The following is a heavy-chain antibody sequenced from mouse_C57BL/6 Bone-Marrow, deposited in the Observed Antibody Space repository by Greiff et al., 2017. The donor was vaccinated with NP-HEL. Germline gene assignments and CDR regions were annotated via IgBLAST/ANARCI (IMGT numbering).Heavy chain of an antibody. CDR1: GFTFSSYG. CDR3: ARHELRLYYFDY. J-gene: IGHJ2*01. V-gene: IGHV5-6*01. D-gene: IGHD3-2*02. Sequence: EVQLVESGGDLVKPGGSLKLSCAASGFTFSSYGMSWVRQTPDKRLEWVATISSGGSYTYYTDSVKGRFTISRDNAKNTLYLQMSSLKSEDTAMYYCARHELRLYYFDYWGQGTTLTVSS. CDR2: ISSGGSYT.